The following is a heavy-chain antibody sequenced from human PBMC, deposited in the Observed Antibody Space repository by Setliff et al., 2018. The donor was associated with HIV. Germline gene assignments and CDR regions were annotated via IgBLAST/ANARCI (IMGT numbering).Heavy chain of an antibody. Sequence: SGGSLRLSCAASGFSFNTFEMNWVRQGPGKGLEWVSYISKSGSTIYYADSVKGRFTISRDNAKNSLCLQMSSRRVEDTAVYYCARAPQITIFGISFAPPGGLDLWGRGTMVTVSS. V-gene: IGHV3-48*03. CDR3: ARAPQITIFGISFAPPGGLDL. J-gene: IGHJ6*02. D-gene: IGHD3-3*02. CDR2: ISKSGSTI. CDR1: GFSFNTFE.